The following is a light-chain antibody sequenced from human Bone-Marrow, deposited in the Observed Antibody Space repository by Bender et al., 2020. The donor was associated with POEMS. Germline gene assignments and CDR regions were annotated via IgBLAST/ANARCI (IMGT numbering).Light chain of an antibody. Sequence: QSALTQPASVSGSPGQWISISCTGTNSDIGDHNYVSWYQQHPGKGPKLVIYDVSHRPSGISDRFSGSKSGNTASLTISGLQADDEADYYCSSFTSATTLVFGIGTKVTVL. CDR1: NSDIGDHNY. J-gene: IGLJ1*01. CDR3: SSFTSATTLV. V-gene: IGLV2-14*03. CDR2: DVS.